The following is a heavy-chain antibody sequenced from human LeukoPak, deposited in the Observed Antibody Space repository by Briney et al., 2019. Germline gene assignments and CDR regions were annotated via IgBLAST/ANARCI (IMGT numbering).Heavy chain of an antibody. Sequence: PGGSLRLCCAASGFTFSSYAMHWVRQAPGKGLEWVAVISNDGSNKYYADSVKGRFTISRDNSKNTLYLQMNSLRAEDTAVYYCARDRIDSGYGVAFDIWGQGTMVTVSS. D-gene: IGHD3-10*01. J-gene: IGHJ3*02. V-gene: IGHV3-30-3*01. CDR1: GFTFSSYA. CDR2: ISNDGSNK. CDR3: ARDRIDSGYGVAFDI.